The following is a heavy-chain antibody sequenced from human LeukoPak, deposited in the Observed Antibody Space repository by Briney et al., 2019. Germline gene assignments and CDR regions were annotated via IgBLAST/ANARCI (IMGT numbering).Heavy chain of an antibody. J-gene: IGHJ4*02. CDR2: ISGSGGST. V-gene: IGHV3-23*01. Sequence: GASLRLSCAASGFTFSSYAMSWVRQAPGKGLEGFSAISGSGGSTYYADSVKGRFTISRDNSKNTLYLQMNSLRAEDTAVYYCAKASRAGDSVDYWGQGTLVTVSS. D-gene: IGHD5/OR15-5a*01. CDR1: GFTFSSYA. CDR3: AKASRAGDSVDY.